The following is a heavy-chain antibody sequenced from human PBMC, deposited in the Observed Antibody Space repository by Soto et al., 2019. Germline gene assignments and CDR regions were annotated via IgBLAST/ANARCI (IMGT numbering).Heavy chain of an antibody. J-gene: IGHJ5*02. CDR3: ARGRPASATRWFDP. Sequence: QVQLQQWGAGLLKPSETLSLTCAVFGGSFSDSYWSWIRQSPGNGLEWMGEITSSGSTYYNPSLKSRATISGDKSKNQFSLEVKSVTAADTAVYYCARGRPASATRWFDPWGQGTLVTVSS. CDR1: GGSFSDSY. D-gene: IGHD1-1*01. CDR2: ITSSGST. V-gene: IGHV4-34*02.